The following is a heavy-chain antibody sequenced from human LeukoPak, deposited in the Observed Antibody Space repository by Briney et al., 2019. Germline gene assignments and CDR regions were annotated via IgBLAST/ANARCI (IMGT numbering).Heavy chain of an antibody. Sequence: ASVKVSCKASGYTFTSYGISWVRQAPGQGLEWMGWISAYNGNTNYAQKLQGRVTMTTDTSTSTAYMELRSLRSDGTAVYYCARWGRYCSSTSCQFSGFDPWGQGTLVTVSS. D-gene: IGHD2-2*01. J-gene: IGHJ5*02. CDR1: GYTFTSYG. CDR2: ISAYNGNT. V-gene: IGHV1-18*01. CDR3: ARWGRYCSSTSCQFSGFDP.